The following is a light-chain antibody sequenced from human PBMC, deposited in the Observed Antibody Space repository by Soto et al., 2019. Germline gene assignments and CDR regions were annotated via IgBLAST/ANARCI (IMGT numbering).Light chain of an antibody. Sequence: TQSPGTLSLSPGERATLSCXASQSLSSSYLAWYQQKPGQAPRLLIYGASSRATGIPDRFSGSGSGTDFTLTISRLEPEDFAVYYCQQYGSSPKTFGQGTKVEIK. V-gene: IGKV3-20*01. CDR1: QSLSSSY. J-gene: IGKJ1*01. CDR2: GAS. CDR3: QQYGSSPKT.